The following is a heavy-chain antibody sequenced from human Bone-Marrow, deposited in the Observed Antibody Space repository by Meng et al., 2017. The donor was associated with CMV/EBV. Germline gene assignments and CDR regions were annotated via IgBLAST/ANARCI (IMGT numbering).Heavy chain of an antibody. CDR3: ARDVGGCDI. D-gene: IGHD2-15*01. V-gene: IGHV3-21*01. J-gene: IGHJ3*02. CDR2: ISSSSSYI. Sequence: GESLKISCAASGFTFSSYSMNWVRQAPGKGLEWVSSISSSSSYIYYADSVKGRFTISRDNAKNSLYLQMNSLRVEDTAVYFCARDVGGCDIWGQGTAVTVSS. CDR1: GFTFSSYS.